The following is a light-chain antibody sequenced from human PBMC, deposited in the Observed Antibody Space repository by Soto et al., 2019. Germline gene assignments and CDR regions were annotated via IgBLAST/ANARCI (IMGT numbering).Light chain of an antibody. J-gene: IGKJ1*01. Sequence: IQMTQSPSSLSASVGDRVTISCRASQAISTSLNWYQQKPGKAPKLLIYSASTLVRGVPSRFSGSGSGTEFTLTISSLQPDDFATYYCQQYNSYSTFGQGTKVDIK. CDR2: SAS. CDR1: QAISTS. CDR3: QQYNSYST. V-gene: IGKV1-5*03.